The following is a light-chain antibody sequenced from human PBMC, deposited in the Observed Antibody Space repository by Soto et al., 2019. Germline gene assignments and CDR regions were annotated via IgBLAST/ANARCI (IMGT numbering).Light chain of an antibody. J-gene: IGKJ4*01. CDR2: GAS. CDR1: QRISTN. V-gene: IGKV3-15*01. Sequence: EIVMTQAPATLSVSPGERATLSCRASQRISTNLAWYQRKPGQTPRLLIYGASNRATDIPARFSGSGPGTEFTLTISSLQSEDFAVFFCQQYHDWPLTFGGGTKVEIK. CDR3: QQYHDWPLT.